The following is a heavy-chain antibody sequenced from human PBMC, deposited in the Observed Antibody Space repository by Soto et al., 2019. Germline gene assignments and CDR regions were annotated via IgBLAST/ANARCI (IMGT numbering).Heavy chain of an antibody. V-gene: IGHV3-30*03. D-gene: IGHD6-19*01. CDR2: ISYDESDK. J-gene: IGHJ4*02. CDR1: GFTFRRYA. Sequence: LXLSGAASGFTFRRYAMHWVRQAPGKGLEWVAVISYDESDKYYADSLKGRFTISRDNSKNTLYLQMNSLRGEDTAVYYCARDLSVAGPDYWGQGTLVTVYS. CDR3: ARDLSVAGPDY.